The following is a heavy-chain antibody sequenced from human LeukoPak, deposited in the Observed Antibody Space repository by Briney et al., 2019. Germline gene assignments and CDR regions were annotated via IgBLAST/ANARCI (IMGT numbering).Heavy chain of an antibody. D-gene: IGHD3-22*01. V-gene: IGHV3-21*01. CDR1: GFTFSSYS. CDR3: ARDKTDYYDSSGHVYYYYYYYMDV. J-gene: IGHJ6*03. Sequence: KAGGSLRLSCAASGFTFSSYSMNWVRQAPGKGLEGVSSISSSSSYIYYADSVKGRFTISRDNAKTSLYLQMNSLRAEDTAVYYCARDKTDYYDSSGHVYYYYYYYMDVWGKGTTVTVSS. CDR2: ISSSSSYI.